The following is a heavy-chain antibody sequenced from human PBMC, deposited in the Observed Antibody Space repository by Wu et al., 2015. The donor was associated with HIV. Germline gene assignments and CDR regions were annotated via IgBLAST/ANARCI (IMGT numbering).Heavy chain of an antibody. J-gene: IGHJ4*03. CDR2: ISPIDGTT. CDR3: AREGGVLFKLSSLDS. V-gene: IGHV1-46*01. D-gene: IGHD3-16*01. CDR1: GYTFTSYY. Sequence: QVQLVQSGAEVKKPGASVKVSCMASGYTFTSYYMHWVRQAPGQGLEWMGIISPIDGTTNYAQKFQGRVTITADESTNTAYMQLSSLRSEDTAIYYCAREGGVLFKLSSLDSWGRGNVWSPSPQ.